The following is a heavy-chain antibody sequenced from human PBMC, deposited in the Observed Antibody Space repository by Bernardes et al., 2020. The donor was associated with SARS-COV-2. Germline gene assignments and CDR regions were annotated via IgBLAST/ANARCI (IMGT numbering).Heavy chain of an antibody. D-gene: IGHD2-15*01. V-gene: IGHV3-30*18. J-gene: IGHJ4*02. CDR1: GFTFSLSG. CDR2: LSYDGNTQ. Sequence: GWSLRLSCAASGFTFSLSGMHWVRQAPGKGLEWVARLSYDGNTQYYAYSVRGRFTISRDTFRNMVFLQMNSLSGEDTAVYYCAKALFLKTPFDYWGQGTLVTVSS. CDR3: AKALFLKTPFDY.